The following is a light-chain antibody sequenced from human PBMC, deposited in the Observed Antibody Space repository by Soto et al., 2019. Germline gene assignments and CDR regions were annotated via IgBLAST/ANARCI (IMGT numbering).Light chain of an antibody. V-gene: IGLV2-14*01. CDR1: SIDVGGYNY. J-gene: IGLJ3*02. CDR3: SSYTSSTTLVV. Sequence: QSALTQPASVSGSPGQSITISCTGTSIDVGGYNYVSWYQQHPGKAPKLMIYEVTYRPSGVSNRFSGSKSGNTASLTISGLQAEDEADYYCSSYTSSTTLVVFGGGTKLTVL. CDR2: EVT.